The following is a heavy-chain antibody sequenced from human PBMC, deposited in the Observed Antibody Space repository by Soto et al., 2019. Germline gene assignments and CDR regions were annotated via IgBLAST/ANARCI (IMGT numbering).Heavy chain of an antibody. CDR3: ARGNQRYSSSWYLGY. J-gene: IGHJ4*02. Sequence: GGSLRLSCAASGFTFSSYSMHWVRQAPGKGLEWVAVISYDGSNKYYADSVKGRFTISRDNSKNTLYLQMNSLRAEDTAVYYCARGNQRYSSSWYLGYWGQGTLVTVSS. CDR1: GFTFSSYS. D-gene: IGHD6-13*01. V-gene: IGHV3-30-3*01. CDR2: ISYDGSNK.